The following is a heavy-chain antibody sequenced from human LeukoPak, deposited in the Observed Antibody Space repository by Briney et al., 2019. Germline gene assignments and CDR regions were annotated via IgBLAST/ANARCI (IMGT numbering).Heavy chain of an antibody. Sequence: GASVKVSCKASGYTFTGYYMHWVRQAPGQGLEWMGWINPNSGGTNYAQKFQGRVTMTRDTSISTAYMELSRLRSDDTVVYYCARVSGSYSPPDYWGQGTLVTVSS. CDR2: INPNSGGT. CDR3: ARVSGSYSPPDY. J-gene: IGHJ4*02. V-gene: IGHV1-2*02. CDR1: GYTFTGYY. D-gene: IGHD1-26*01.